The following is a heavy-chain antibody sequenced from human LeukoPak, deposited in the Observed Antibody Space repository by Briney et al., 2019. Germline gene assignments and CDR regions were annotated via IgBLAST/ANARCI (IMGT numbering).Heavy chain of an antibody. CDR2: IYYSGST. CDR1: GGSISSSSYY. Sequence: PSETLSLTCTVSGGSISSSSYYWGWIRQPPGKGLEWIGSIYYSGSTYYNPSLKSRVTISVDTSKNQFSLKLSSVTAADTAVYYCPYGYSSNYDYWGQGTLVTVSS. V-gene: IGHV4-39*07. D-gene: IGHD6-13*01. CDR3: PYGYSSNYDY. J-gene: IGHJ4*02.